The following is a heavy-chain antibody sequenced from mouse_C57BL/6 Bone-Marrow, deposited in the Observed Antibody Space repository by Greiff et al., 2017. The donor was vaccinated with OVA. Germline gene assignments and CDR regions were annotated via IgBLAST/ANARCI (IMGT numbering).Heavy chain of an antibody. CDR3: ARRVYYSNYDGYFDV. Sequence: VQLKESGGGLVKPGGSLKLSCAASGFTFSDYGMHWVRQAPEKGLEWVAYISSGSSTIYYADTVKGRFTISRDNAKNTLFLQMTSLRSEDTAMYYCARRVYYSNYDGYFDVWGTGTTVTVSS. D-gene: IGHD2-5*01. CDR1: GFTFSDYG. V-gene: IGHV5-17*01. CDR2: ISSGSSTI. J-gene: IGHJ1*03.